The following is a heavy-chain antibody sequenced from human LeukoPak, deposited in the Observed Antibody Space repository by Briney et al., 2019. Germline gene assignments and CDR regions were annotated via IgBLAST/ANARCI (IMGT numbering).Heavy chain of an antibody. CDR2: ISNDGSPK. Sequence: GGSLGLSCAASGFTFSNDPMHWVRQAPGKGLDWVAVISNDGSPKYYADSVKGRFTISRDNSKNTLFLQMDSMTTEDSAVYFCARGESVAMGSIDYWGQGTLVTVSS. J-gene: IGHJ4*02. D-gene: IGHD2-2*01. CDR3: ARGESVAMGSIDY. V-gene: IGHV3-30*01. CDR1: GFTFSNDP.